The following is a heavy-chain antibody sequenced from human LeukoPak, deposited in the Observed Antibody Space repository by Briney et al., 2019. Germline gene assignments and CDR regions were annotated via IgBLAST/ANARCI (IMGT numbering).Heavy chain of an antibody. J-gene: IGHJ4*02. D-gene: IGHD3-10*01. CDR3: AFMVRGVRARYYFDY. V-gene: IGHV4-34*01. CDR2: INHSGST. Sequence: PSETLSLTCAVYGGSFSGYYWSWIRQPPGKELEWIGEINHSGSTNYNPSLKSRVTISVDTSKNQFSLKLSSVTAADTAVYYCAFMVRGVRARYYFDYWGQGTLVTVSS. CDR1: GGSFSGYY.